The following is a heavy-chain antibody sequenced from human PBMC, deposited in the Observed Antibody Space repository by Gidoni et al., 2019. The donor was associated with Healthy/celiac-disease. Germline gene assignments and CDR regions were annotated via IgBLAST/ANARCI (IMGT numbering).Heavy chain of an antibody. CDR2: IHPSGGST. D-gene: IGHD2-21*01. CDR1: GYTFTSYY. CDR3: ARSYCGGELNYYYYGMDV. J-gene: IGHJ6*02. Sequence: QVQLVQSGAEVKKPGASVKVSCKASGYTFTSYYMHWVRQAPGQGLEWMGIIHPSGGSTSYAQKFQGRVTMTRDTATSTVYMELSSLRSEDTAVYYCARSYCGGELNYYYYGMDVWGQGTTVTVSS. V-gene: IGHV1-46*01.